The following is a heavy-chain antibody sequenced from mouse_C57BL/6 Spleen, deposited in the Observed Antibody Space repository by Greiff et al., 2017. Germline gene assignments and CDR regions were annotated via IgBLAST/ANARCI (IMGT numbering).Heavy chain of an antibody. D-gene: IGHD1-1*01. CDR3: TTYPFITTVVAPSY. J-gene: IGHJ3*01. CDR1: GFNIKDYY. Sequence: VQLQQPGAELVRPGASVKLSCTASGFNIKDYYMHWVKQRPEQGLEWIGRIDPEDGDTEYAPKFQGKATMTADTSSYAAYLQLSSLTSEDTAVYYCTTYPFITTVVAPSYWGQGTLVTVSA. V-gene: IGHV14-1*01. CDR2: IDPEDGDT.